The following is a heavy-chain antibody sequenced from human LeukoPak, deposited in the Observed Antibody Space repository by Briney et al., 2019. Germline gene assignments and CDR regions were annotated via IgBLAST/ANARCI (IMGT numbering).Heavy chain of an antibody. Sequence: GGSLRLSCAASGFTFSSYSMNWVRQAPGKGLEWVSSISSSSSYIYYADSVKGRFTISRDNAKNSLYLQMNSLRAEDTAVYYCARDSGVPYYYDSSGYYYGGMDVWGQGTTVTVSS. CDR3: ARDSGVPYYYDSSGYYYGGMDV. CDR1: GFTFSSYS. V-gene: IGHV3-21*04. CDR2: ISSSSSYI. D-gene: IGHD3-22*01. J-gene: IGHJ6*02.